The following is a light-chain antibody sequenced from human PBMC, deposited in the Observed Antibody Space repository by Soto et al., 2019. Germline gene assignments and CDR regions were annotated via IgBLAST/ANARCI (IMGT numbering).Light chain of an antibody. V-gene: IGLV2-23*01. J-gene: IGLJ2*01. Sequence: QSVLTQPASVSGSLGQSITISCTGTSSDVGSYNLVSWYQQHPGKAPKLIIYEGSKRPSGLSNRFSGSKSGNTASLTISGLQAEDEADYYCCSYAGYSRVFGGGTKLTVL. CDR2: EGS. CDR1: SSDVGSYNL. CDR3: CSYAGYSRV.